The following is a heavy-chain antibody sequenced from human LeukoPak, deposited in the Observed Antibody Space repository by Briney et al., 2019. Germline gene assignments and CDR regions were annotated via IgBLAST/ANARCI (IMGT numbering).Heavy chain of an antibody. CDR2: INTDGSNT. V-gene: IGHV3-23*05. CDR1: GFNFGSYD. CDR3: AKRVNGAFDI. J-gene: IGHJ3*02. Sequence: GGPLRLSCAASGFNFGSYDMNWVRLAPGKGLEYLSTINTDGSNTWYADSVKGRFTISRDNSKNTVFLHMDNLRHEDTATYYCAKRVNGAFDIWGQGTMVSVSS.